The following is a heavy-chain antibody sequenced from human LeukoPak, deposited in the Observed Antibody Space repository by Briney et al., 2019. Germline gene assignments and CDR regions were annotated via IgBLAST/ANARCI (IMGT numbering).Heavy chain of an antibody. CDR3: TRERQQPYYFDY. D-gene: IGHD6-13*01. CDR2: INPSRCST. J-gene: IGHJ4*02. V-gene: IGHV1-46*03. CDR1: GYTFTSYY. Sequence: AASVNVSCKASGYTFTSYYMHWVRQARGQGLEWMGIINPSRCSTSYAQKFQGRVTMTSDTSTSTVYMELSSLRSEDTAVYYCTRERQQPYYFDYWGQRTLVTVSS.